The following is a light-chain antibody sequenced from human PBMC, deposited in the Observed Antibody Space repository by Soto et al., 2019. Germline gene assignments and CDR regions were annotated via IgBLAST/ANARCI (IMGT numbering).Light chain of an antibody. CDR2: DVS. CDR1: SSDVGGYNY. Sequence: QSALTQPASVSGSPGESIAISCTGTSSDVGGYNYVSWYQQHPDKAPKLMVYDVSNRPSGVSNRFSGSKSGNTASLTISGLQAEDEADYYCSSYTSSSTYVFGTRTKVTVL. CDR3: SSYTSSSTYV. V-gene: IGLV2-14*01. J-gene: IGLJ1*01.